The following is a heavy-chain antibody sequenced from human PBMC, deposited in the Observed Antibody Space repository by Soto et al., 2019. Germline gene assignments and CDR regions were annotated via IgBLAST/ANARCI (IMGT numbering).Heavy chain of an antibody. Sequence: QIHLVQPGAEVKKPGASVKVSCMAYRYNFIDYPIHWVRQAPGQRLEWMGWIIAANGNTKSSQRFRDRVTITSDTSASTAYMELKNLRPEDTAVYYCVRGSARLFPFCDSWGQGTRVNVS. CDR2: IIAANGNT. CDR3: VRGSARLFPFCDS. V-gene: IGHV1-3*01. J-gene: IGHJ4*02. CDR1: RYNFIDYP. D-gene: IGHD6-19*01.